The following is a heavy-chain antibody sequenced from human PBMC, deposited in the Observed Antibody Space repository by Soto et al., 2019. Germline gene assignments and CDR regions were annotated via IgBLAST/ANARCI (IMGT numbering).Heavy chain of an antibody. CDR3: AKEPQDIVVVPAAIGHYYYGMDV. J-gene: IGHJ6*02. CDR1: GFTFSSYA. Sequence: EVQLLESGGGLVQPGGSLRLSCAASGFTFSSYAMSWVRQAPGKGLEWVSAISGSGGSTYYADSVKGRFTISRDNSKNTLYLQMNSLRAEDTAVYYCAKEPQDIVVVPAAIGHYYYGMDVWCQGTTVTVS. CDR2: ISGSGGST. V-gene: IGHV3-23*01. D-gene: IGHD2-2*02.